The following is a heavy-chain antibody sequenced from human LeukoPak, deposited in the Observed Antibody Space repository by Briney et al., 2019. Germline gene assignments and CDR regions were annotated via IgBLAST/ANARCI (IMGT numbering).Heavy chain of an antibody. CDR1: GFTVSSNY. V-gene: IGHV3-53*01. CDR3: AREAPYYDSSGYYHYYYYGMDV. D-gene: IGHD3-22*01. CDR2: IYSGGST. Sequence: GGSLRLSCAASGFTVSSNYMSWVRQAPGKGLEWVSAIYSGGSTYYADSVKGRFTISRDNSKNTLYLQMNSLRAEDTAVYYCAREAPYYDSSGYYHYYYYGMDVWGQGTTVTVSS. J-gene: IGHJ6*02.